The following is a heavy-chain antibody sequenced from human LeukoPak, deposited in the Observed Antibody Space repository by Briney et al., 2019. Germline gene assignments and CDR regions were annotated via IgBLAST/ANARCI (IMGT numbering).Heavy chain of an antibody. CDR3: ARDLGLVSRSGWFDP. CDR2: IYVTGT. V-gene: IGHV4-4*09. J-gene: IGHJ5*02. CDR1: GGSIGTYY. D-gene: IGHD6-19*01. Sequence: SETLSLTCTVSGGSIGTYYWSWVRQSPGTGLEWIGYIYVTGTRYNPYLQSRVTISVDRSRNQFFLKMTSVTAADTAVYYCARDLGLVSRSGWFDPWGQGTPVTVSS.